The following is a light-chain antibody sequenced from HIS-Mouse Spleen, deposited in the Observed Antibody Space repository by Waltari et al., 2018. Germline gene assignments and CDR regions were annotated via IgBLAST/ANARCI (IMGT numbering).Light chain of an antibody. CDR2: DVS. J-gene: IGLJ2*01. V-gene: IGLV2-14*03. CDR1: SSDVGGYNY. Sequence: HSALTQPASVSGSPGQSITISCPGTSSDVGGYNYVSWYQQHPGKAPKLMIYDVSNRPSGFSNRFSGSKSGNTASLTISGLQAEDEADYYCSSYTSSSTVVFGGGTKLTVL. CDR3: SSYTSSSTVV.